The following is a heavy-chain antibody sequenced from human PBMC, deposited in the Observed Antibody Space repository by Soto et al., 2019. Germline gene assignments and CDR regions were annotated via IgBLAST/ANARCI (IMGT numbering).Heavy chain of an antibody. V-gene: IGHV2-26*01. D-gene: IGHD2-2*01. CDR3: ARTRRIGIPVPVFDS. CDR2: VFSTDEK. CDR1: GFSLSSVTMG. Sequence: QVTLKESGPVLVKPTETLTLTCTVSGFSLSSVTMGVTWIRQPPGKALEWLAHVFSTDEKSYNTSLKRSLTIFKATSKSQVVLIMTDMDPVDTATYYCARTRRIGIPVPVFDSWGQGALVTVSS. J-gene: IGHJ4*02.